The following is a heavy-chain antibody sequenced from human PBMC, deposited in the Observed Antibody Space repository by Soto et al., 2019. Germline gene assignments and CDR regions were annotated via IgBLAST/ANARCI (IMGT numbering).Heavy chain of an antibody. CDR3: ARVGPSSKSSFFDY. J-gene: IGHJ4*02. V-gene: IGHV4-59*01. D-gene: IGHD2-2*01. Sequence: SETLSLTCTVSGGSISSYYWSWIRQPPGKGLEWIGYIYYSGSTNYNPSLKSRVTISVDTSKNQFSLKLSSVTAADTAVYYCARVGPSSKSSFFDYWGQGTLVTVSS. CDR1: GGSISSYY. CDR2: IYYSGST.